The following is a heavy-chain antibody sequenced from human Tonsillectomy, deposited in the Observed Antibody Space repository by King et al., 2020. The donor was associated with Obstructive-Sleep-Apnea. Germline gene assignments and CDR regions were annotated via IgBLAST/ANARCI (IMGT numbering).Heavy chain of an antibody. CDR3: AGDTPPTYCGGDCYPT. V-gene: IGHV4-39*07. J-gene: IGHJ5*02. CDR1: GGSISSSSYY. D-gene: IGHD2-21*02. Sequence: QLQESGPGLVKPSETLSLTCTVSGGSISSSSYYWGWIRQPPGKGLEWIGRIYYSGSTYYNPSLKSRVTISVDTSKNQFSLKLSSGTAADTAVYYCAGDTPPTYCGGDCYPTWGQGTLVTVSS. CDR2: IYYSGST.